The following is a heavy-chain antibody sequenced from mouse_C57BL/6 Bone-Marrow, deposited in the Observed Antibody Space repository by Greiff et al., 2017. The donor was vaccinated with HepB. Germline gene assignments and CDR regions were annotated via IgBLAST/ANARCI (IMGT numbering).Heavy chain of an antibody. V-gene: IGHV14-3*01. J-gene: IGHJ4*01. CDR3: ASPISSYVFYAMDY. CDR1: GFNIKNTY. Sequence: EVKLVESVAELVRPGASVKLSCTASGFNIKNTYMHWVKQRPEQGLEWIGRIDPANGNTKYAPKFQGKATITADTSSNTAYLQLSSLTSEDTAIYYCASPISSYVFYAMDYWGQGTSVTVSS. D-gene: IGHD1-1*01. CDR2: IDPANGNT.